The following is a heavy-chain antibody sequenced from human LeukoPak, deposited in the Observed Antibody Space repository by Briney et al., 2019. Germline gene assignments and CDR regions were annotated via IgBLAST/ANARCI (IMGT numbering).Heavy chain of an antibody. CDR1: ASTFSRSY. J-gene: IGHJ4*02. Sequence: GGSLRLSCAASASTFSRSYMGWVRQAPGKGLEWVALMRLAGSVTYYVESVKGRFTISRDDAKNTVYLQMNSLRAEDTAIYFCAKDATPRNSIWDHFNSWGQGTLVTVSS. D-gene: IGHD1-7*01. V-gene: IGHV3-7*03. CDR2: MRLAGSVT. CDR3: AKDATPRNSIWDHFNS.